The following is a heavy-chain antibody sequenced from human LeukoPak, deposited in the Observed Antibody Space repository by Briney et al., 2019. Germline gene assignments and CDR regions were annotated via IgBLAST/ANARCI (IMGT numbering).Heavy chain of an antibody. D-gene: IGHD4-17*01. CDR1: GGTFSSYA. V-gene: IGHV1-69*04. Sequence: ASVKVSCKASGGTFSSYAISWVRQAPGQGLEWTGRIIPILGIANYAQKFQGRVTITADKSTSTAYMELSSLRSEDTAVYYCARSFYGDYLFDYWGQGTLVTVSS. CDR3: ARSFYGDYLFDY. J-gene: IGHJ4*02. CDR2: IIPILGIA.